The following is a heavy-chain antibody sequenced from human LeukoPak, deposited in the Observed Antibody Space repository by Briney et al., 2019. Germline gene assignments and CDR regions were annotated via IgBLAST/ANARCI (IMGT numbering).Heavy chain of an antibody. Sequence: PSETLSLTCVLYGGSSSGYYWSWIRQPPGKGLEWIGEINHSRSTNYNPSLKSRVTISVDTSKNQFSLKLSSVSAADTAVYYCARGRGIQLWLRGYFYTFDIWGQGTMVTVSS. CDR2: INHSRST. D-gene: IGHD5-18*01. CDR3: ARGRGIQLWLRGYFYTFDI. CDR1: GGSSSGYY. V-gene: IGHV4-34*01. J-gene: IGHJ3*02.